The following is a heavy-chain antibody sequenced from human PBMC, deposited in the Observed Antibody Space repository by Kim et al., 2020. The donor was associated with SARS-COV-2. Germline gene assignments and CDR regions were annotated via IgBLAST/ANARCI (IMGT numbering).Heavy chain of an antibody. CDR3: ARVGNYYDSSGYPTAGLFDY. CDR2: INHSGST. CDR1: GGSFSGYY. D-gene: IGHD3-22*01. V-gene: IGHV4-34*01. Sequence: SETLSLTCAVYGGSFSGYYWSWIRQPPGKGLEWIGKINHSGSTNYNPSLKSRVTISVDTSKNQFSLKLSSVTAADTAVYYCARVGNYYDSSGYPTAGLFDYWGQGTLVTVSS. J-gene: IGHJ4*02.